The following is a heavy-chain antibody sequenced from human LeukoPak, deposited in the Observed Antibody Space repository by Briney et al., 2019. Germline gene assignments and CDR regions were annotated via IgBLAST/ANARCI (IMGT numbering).Heavy chain of an antibody. J-gene: IGHJ6*02. CDR1: GGSFSGYY. CDR2: INHSGST. V-gene: IGHV4-34*01. CDR3: ARGRGMDV. Sequence: SETLSLTCAVYGGSFSGYYWSWIRQPPGKGLEWIGEINHSGSTNYNPSLKSRVTISVDTSKNQFSLKLSSVSAADTAVYYCARGRGMDVWGQGTTVTVSS.